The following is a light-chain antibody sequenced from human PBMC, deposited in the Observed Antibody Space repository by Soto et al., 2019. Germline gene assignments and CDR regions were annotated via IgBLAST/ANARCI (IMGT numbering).Light chain of an antibody. CDR2: EGS. CDR1: SSDVGSYNL. V-gene: IGLV2-23*03. CDR3: FPYGGSSPFGVV. J-gene: IGLJ2*01. Sequence: QSVLTQPASVSGSPGQSITISCTGTSSDVGSYNLVSWYQQHPGKAPKLMIYEGSKRPSGVSNRFSGSKSGNTASLTISGLQAEDEADYYCFPYGGSSPFGVVFGGGTKLTVL.